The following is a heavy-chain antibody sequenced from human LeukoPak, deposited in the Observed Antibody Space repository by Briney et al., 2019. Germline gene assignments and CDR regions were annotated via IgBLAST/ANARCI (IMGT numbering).Heavy chain of an antibody. CDR2: ISGYNGNT. CDR3: ARFPVTTAYYYYMDV. V-gene: IGHV1-18*01. D-gene: IGHD4-11*01. Sequence: RASVKVSCKASGYTFTSYDTNWVRQATGQGLEWMGWISGYNGNTNYAQKLQGRVTMTTDTSTSTAYMELRSLRSDDTAVYYCARFPVTTAYYYYMDVWGKGTTVTVSS. CDR1: GYTFTSYD. J-gene: IGHJ6*03.